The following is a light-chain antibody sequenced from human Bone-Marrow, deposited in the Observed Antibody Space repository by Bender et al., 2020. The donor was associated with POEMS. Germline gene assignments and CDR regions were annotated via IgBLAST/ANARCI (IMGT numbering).Light chain of an antibody. Sequence: QSALTQPRSVSGSPGQSVTISCTGTSRDVGGYTYVSWYQQHQDKVPKLIIYDVNYRPSGVPDRFSGSKSGTTASLTISGLQTGDEADYYCCSYAGAPTFGVVFGGGTKLTVL. CDR1: SRDVGGYTY. CDR3: CSYAGAPTFGVV. J-gene: IGLJ3*02. CDR2: DVN. V-gene: IGLV2-11*01.